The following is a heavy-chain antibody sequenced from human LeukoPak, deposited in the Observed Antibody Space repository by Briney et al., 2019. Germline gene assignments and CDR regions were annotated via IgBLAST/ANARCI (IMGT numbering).Heavy chain of an antibody. D-gene: IGHD3-10*01. Sequence: PGGSLRLSCAASGFTVSSNYMSWVRQAPGKGLEWVSVIYPGGETYYADFVKGRFTISRDNSKNTLYLQMNSLRPEDTAVYYCARKRGGRPVDYWGQGTLVTVSS. CDR3: ARKRGGRPVDY. J-gene: IGHJ4*02. CDR1: GFTVSSNY. V-gene: IGHV3-53*01. CDR2: IYPGGET.